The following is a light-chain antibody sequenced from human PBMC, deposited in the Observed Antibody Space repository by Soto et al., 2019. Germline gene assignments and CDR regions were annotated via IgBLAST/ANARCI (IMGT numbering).Light chain of an antibody. V-gene: IGKV1-39*01. J-gene: IGKJ5*01. CDR3: QQSYSTLSIS. Sequence: DIQMTQSPSSLSASVGDRVTITCRASESISRHLNWYQKKPGKDPNLLIYASSTLQNGVPSRFSGSGSGTDFTLTISSLQTEDFAPYYCQQSYSTLSISFGQGTRLEIK. CDR2: ASS. CDR1: ESISRH.